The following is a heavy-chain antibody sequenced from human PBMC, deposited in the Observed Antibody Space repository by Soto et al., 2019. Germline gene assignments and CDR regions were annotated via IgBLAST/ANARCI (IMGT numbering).Heavy chain of an antibody. CDR2: MNADSGNT. CDR3: ARNKRETGDFDY. Sequence: QVQLVQSGAEVKKPGASVKVSCKASGYTFTTFDINWMRQAPGQGLEWLGWMNADSGNTGYAQKFQGRVTLTRSTSIITAYMELNSLTSEDTAVYYCARNKRETGDFDYWGQGTWSPSPQ. V-gene: IGHV1-8*01. D-gene: IGHD7-27*01. J-gene: IGHJ4*02. CDR1: GYTFTTFD.